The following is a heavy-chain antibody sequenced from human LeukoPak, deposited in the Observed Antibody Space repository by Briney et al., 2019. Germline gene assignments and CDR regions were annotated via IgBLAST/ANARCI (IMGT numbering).Heavy chain of an antibody. CDR1: GYTFIGYY. D-gene: IGHD2-15*01. V-gene: IGHV1-2*02. J-gene: IGHJ4*02. CDR3: ARDMGYCSGGSCYDDY. Sequence: EASVKVFCKASGYTFIGYYMHWVRQAPGQGLEWVGWINPNSGGTNYAQKFQGRVTMTRDTSISTAYMELSRLRSDDTAVYYCARDMGYCSGGSCYDDYWGQGTLVTVSS. CDR2: INPNSGGT.